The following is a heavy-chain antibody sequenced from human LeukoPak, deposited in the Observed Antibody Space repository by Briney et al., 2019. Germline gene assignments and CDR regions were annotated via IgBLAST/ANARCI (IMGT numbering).Heavy chain of an antibody. V-gene: IGHV3-30-3*01. J-gene: IGHJ4*02. D-gene: IGHD6-13*01. CDR2: ISYDGSNK. CDR3: ARVRYAGKYSSSWLSDY. Sequence: GGSLRLSCTASGFTFSSYAMHWVRQAPGKGLECVAVISYDGSNKYYADSVKGRFTISRDNSKNTLYLQMNSLRAEDTAVYYCARVRYAGKYSSSWLSDYWGQGTLVTVSS. CDR1: GFTFSSYA.